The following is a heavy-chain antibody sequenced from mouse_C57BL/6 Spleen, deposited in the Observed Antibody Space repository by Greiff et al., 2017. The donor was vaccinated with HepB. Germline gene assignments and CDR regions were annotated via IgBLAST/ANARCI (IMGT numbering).Heavy chain of an antibody. Sequence: DVQLVESGPGLVKPSQSLSLTCSVTGYSITSGYYWNWIRQFPGNKLEWMGYISYDGSNNYNPSLKNRISITRDTSKNQFFLKLNSVTTEDTATYYCAKAYSKGWFAYWGQGTLVTVSA. CDR3: AKAYSKGWFAY. CDR1: GYSITSGYY. J-gene: IGHJ3*01. CDR2: ISYDGSN. D-gene: IGHD2-10*01. V-gene: IGHV3-6*01.